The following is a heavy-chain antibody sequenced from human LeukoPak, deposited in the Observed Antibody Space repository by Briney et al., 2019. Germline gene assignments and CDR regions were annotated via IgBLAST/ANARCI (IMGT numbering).Heavy chain of an antibody. CDR1: GGSISSGGYY. Sequence: PSETLSLTCAVSGGSISSGGYYWSWIRQPPGKGLEWIGEINHSGSTNYNPSLKSRVTISVDTSKNQFSLKLSSVTAADTAVYYCARGWTPLIVGAIDYWGQGTLVTVSS. J-gene: IGHJ4*02. CDR2: INHSGST. V-gene: IGHV4-34*01. D-gene: IGHD1-26*01. CDR3: ARGWTPLIVGAIDY.